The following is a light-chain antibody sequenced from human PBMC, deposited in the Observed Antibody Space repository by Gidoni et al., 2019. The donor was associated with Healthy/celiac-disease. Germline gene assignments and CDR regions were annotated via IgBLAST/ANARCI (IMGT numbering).Light chain of an antibody. J-gene: IGKJ5*01. Sequence: DIQLTHSPSFLSASVGDRVTITCRASQGISSHLAWYQQKPGKAPKLLIYAASTMQSGIPSRFSGSGSGTEFTLTISSLQPEDFATYYCQQLNSYLFTFGQGTRLEIK. CDR3: QQLNSYLFT. V-gene: IGKV1-9*01. CDR1: QGISSH. CDR2: AAS.